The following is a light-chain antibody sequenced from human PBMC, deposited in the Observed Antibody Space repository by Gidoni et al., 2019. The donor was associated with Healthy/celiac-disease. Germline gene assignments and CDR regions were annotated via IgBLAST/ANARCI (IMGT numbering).Light chain of an antibody. CDR3: QAWDSSTVVV. J-gene: IGLJ2*01. V-gene: IGLV3-1*01. CDR2: QDS. Sequence: SYELTQPPSVSVSPGQTASITCSGDKLGDKYACWYQQKPGQSPVLVIYQDSKRPSGILERFSGSNSGNTATLTISGTQAMDEADYYCQAWDSSTVVVFGGGTKLTVL. CDR1: KLGDKY.